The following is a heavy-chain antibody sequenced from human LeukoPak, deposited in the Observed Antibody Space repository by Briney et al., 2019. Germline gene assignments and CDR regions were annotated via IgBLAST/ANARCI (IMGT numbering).Heavy chain of an antibody. CDR2: IGTRGDT. D-gene: IGHD2-2*01. V-gene: IGHV3-13*01. Sequence: GGSLRLSCAASGLTLSRYDMHWVRQATGEGLEWVSAIGTRGDTYYAGSVKGRFTMSRENAKNSLYLQMNNLRAEDTAAYYCAKPPRYCSSTSCHTADYWGQGTLVTVSS. CDR3: AKPPRYCSSTSCHTADY. CDR1: GLTLSRYD. J-gene: IGHJ4*02.